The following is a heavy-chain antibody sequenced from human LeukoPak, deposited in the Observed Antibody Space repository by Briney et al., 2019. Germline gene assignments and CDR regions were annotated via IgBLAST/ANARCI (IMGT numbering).Heavy chain of an antibody. D-gene: IGHD6-19*01. CDR3: ARGPRYSSGWFDY. Sequence: GGSLRLSCAASGFTFSSYSMNWVRQAPGRGLEWVSSISSSSSYIYYADSVKGRFTISRDNAKNSLYLQMNSLGAEDTALYYRARGPRYSSGWFDYWGQGTLVTVSS. V-gene: IGHV3-21*01. J-gene: IGHJ4*02. CDR2: ISSSSSYI. CDR1: GFTFSSYS.